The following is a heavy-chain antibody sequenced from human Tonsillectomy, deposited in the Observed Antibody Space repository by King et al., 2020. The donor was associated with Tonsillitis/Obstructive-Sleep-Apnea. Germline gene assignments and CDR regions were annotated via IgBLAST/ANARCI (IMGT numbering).Heavy chain of an antibody. CDR1: GYDFSYHW. V-gene: IGHV5-51*01. CDR3: ARRGQNNDTSWYGFDY. CDR2: MYPDDSDT. Sequence: VQLVQSVAEVKKPGEPLKISCEAFGYDFSYHWIAWVRQVPGKGLEWMGLMYPDDSDTRYSPSFEGQCTISADKYFNTAYPQWNSLKASDTAIYYCARRGQNNDTSWYGFDYWGQGTLVTVSS. D-gene: IGHD1/OR15-1a*01. J-gene: IGHJ4*02.